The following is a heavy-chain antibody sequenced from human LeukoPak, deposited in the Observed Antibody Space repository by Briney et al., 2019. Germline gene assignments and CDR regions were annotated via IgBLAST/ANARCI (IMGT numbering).Heavy chain of an antibody. D-gene: IGHD5-18*01. CDR1: GFTFSSYS. J-gene: IGHJ4*02. CDR2: ISSSSSYI. V-gene: IGHV3-21*04. CDR3: ARHGFGYSYGRYDY. Sequence: PGGSLTLSCAASGFTFSSYSMNWVRQAPGKGLEWVSSISSSSSYIYYADSVKGRFTISRDNAKNSLYLQMNSLRAEDTAVYYCARHGFGYSYGRYDYWGQGTLVTVSS.